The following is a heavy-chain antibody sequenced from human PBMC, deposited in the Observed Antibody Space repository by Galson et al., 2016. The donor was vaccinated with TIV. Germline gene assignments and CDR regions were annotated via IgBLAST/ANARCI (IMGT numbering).Heavy chain of an antibody. D-gene: IGHD2-15*01. V-gene: IGHV3-66*02. J-gene: IGHJ6*02. CDR2: ISDGGNT. CDR1: GLSVSINY. Sequence: SLRLSCAASGLSVSINYMTWVRQAPGKGLEWVSLISDGGNTYYPDSVKGRFTISRDNSKNTLYLQMNSLRVEDTAVYYCARDRVVDATYYYYYFGLDVRGQGTAVTVSS. CDR3: ARDRVVDATYYYYYFGLDV.